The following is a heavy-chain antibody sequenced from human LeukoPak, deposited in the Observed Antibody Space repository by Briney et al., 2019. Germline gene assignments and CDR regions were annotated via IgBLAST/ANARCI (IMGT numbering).Heavy chain of an antibody. V-gene: IGHV1-18*01. CDR1: GYTFTSYG. CDR2: ISAYNGNT. CDR3: ARVLESAHILTGYYQYNWFDP. Sequence: ASVKVSCKASGYTFTSYGISWVRQAPGQGLEWMGWISAYNGNTNYAQKLQGRVTMTTDTSTSTAYMEVRSLRSDDTAVYYCARVLESAHILTGYYQYNWFDPWGQGTLVTVSS. J-gene: IGHJ5*02. D-gene: IGHD3-9*01.